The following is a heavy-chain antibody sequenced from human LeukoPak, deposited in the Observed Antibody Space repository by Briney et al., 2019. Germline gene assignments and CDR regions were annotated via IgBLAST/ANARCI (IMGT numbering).Heavy chain of an antibody. V-gene: IGHV4-31*03. J-gene: IGHJ4*02. CDR2: ICYSGST. Sequence: PSQTLSLTCTVSGGSISSGGYYWSWIRQHPGKGLEWIGYICYSGSTYYNPSLKCRVTISVDTSKNQFSLKLSSVTAADTAVYYCAREYGSGSYDTDYWGQGTLVTVSS. D-gene: IGHD3-10*01. CDR1: GGSISSGGYY. CDR3: AREYGSGSYDTDY.